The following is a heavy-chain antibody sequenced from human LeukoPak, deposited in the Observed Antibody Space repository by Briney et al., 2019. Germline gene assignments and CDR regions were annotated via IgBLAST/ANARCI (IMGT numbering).Heavy chain of an antibody. D-gene: IGHD2-2*01. CDR3: ARANGYCSSTSCPYFDY. CDR2: INHSGST. J-gene: IGHJ4*02. CDR1: GGSFSGYY. Sequence: SETLSLTCAVYGGSFSGYYWSWIRQPPGKGLEGIGEINHSGSTNCNPSLKSRVTISVDTSKNQFSLKLSSVTAADTAVYYCARANGYCSSTSCPYFDYWGQGTLVTVSS. V-gene: IGHV4-34*01.